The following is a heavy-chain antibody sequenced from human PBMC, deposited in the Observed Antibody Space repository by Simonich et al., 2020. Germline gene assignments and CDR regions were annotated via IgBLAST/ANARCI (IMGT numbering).Heavy chain of an antibody. CDR1: GYTFTGYY. D-gene: IGHD5-12*01. J-gene: IGHJ4*02. Sequence: QVQLVQSGAEGKKPGASVKVSCKDSGYTFTGYYMHWVRPAPGQGLEWMGWINPKSGGTNYAQKVQGRVTMTRDTSISTAYMELSRLRSDDTAVYYCASSKLATIDYWGQGTLVTVSS. CDR2: INPKSGGT. V-gene: IGHV1-2*02. CDR3: ASSKLATIDY.